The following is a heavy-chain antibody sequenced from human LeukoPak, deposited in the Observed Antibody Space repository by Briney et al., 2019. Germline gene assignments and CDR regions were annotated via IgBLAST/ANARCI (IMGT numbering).Heavy chain of an antibody. D-gene: IGHD3-9*01. V-gene: IGHV5-51*01. CDR1: GYSFTSYW. CDR2: IYPGDSDT. J-gene: IGHJ3*02. Sequence: GESLKISCKGSGYSFTSYWIGWVRQMPGKGLEWMGIIYPGDSDTRYSPSFQGQVTTSADKSISTAYLQWSSLKASDTAMYYCARRVYDILTGYYGSDAFDIWGQGTMVTVSS. CDR3: ARRVYDILTGYYGSDAFDI.